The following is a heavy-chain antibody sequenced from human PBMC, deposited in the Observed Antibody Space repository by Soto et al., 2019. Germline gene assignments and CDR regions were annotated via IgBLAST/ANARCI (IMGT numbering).Heavy chain of an antibody. CDR3: ARRSLLWFGELRAPYNWFDP. CDR1: GGSISSGY. V-gene: IGHV4-59*08. J-gene: IGHJ5*02. CDR2: IYYSGST. D-gene: IGHD3-10*01. Sequence: PSETLSLTCTVSGGSISSGYWSWIRQPPGKGLEWIGYIYYSGSTNYNPSLKSRVTISVDTSKNQFSLKLSSVTAADTAVYYCARRSLLWFGELRAPYNWFDPWGHGTMVTVSP.